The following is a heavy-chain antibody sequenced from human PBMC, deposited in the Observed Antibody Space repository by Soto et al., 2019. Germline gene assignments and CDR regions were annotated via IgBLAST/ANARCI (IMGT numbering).Heavy chain of an antibody. D-gene: IGHD6-19*01. V-gene: IGHV4-59*01. Sequence: QVQLQESGPGLVKPSETLSLTCTVSGGSISSYYWSWIRQPPGKGLELIGYIYYSGSTNYNPSLKSRVTISVDTSKNQFSLKLSSGTAADTAVYYCARAGKHSGPDYWGQGTLVTVSS. CDR3: ARAGKHSGPDY. CDR2: IYYSGST. CDR1: GGSISSYY. J-gene: IGHJ4*02.